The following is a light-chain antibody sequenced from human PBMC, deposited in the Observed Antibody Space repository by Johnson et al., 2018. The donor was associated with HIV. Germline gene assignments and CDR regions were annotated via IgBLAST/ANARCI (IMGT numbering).Light chain of an antibody. CDR1: SFNIGNNY. V-gene: IGLV1-51*02. J-gene: IGLJ1*01. CDR2: ENN. CDR3: GTWDSSLSAGGANYV. Sequence: QAVLTQPPSVSAAPGQKVTISCSGSSFNIGNNYVSWYQQLPGTAPKLLIYENNKRPSGIPDRFSGSKSGTSATLGITGLQTGDEADYYCGTWDSSLSAGGANYVFGTGTKVTVL.